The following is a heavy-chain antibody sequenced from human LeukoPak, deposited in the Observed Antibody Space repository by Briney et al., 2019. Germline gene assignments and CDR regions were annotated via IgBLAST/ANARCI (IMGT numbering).Heavy chain of an antibody. CDR1: GGSFSGYY. CDR2: INHSGST. D-gene: IGHD1-7*01. Sequence: SETLSLTCAVYGGSFSGYYWSWIRPPPGKGLEWIGEINHSGSTNYNPSLKSRVTISVDTSKNQFSLKLSSVTAADTAVYYCARGLLRYNWNYAAGGPIDYWGQGTLVTVSS. CDR3: ARGLLRYNWNYAAGGPIDY. V-gene: IGHV4-34*01. J-gene: IGHJ4*02.